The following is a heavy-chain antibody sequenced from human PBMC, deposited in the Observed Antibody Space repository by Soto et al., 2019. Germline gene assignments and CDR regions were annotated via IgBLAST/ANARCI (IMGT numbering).Heavy chain of an antibody. CDR3: EAANFDSSGFSGDY. J-gene: IGHJ4*02. D-gene: IGHD3-22*01. V-gene: IGHV3-33*01. CDR2: IWYDGSQE. Sequence: QVHLVESGGGVVQPGRSLRLSCVASGFTFRNFGMNWVRQAPGKGLEWVALIWYDGSQEYYADSVKGRFTISRDNSKTTLYLQMNSRRADDTGLYYWEAANFDSSGFSGDYWGQGTLDTVSS. CDR1: GFTFRNFG.